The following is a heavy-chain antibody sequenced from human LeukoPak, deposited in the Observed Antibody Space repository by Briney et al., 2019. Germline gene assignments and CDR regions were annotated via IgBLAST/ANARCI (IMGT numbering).Heavy chain of an antibody. Sequence: GGSLRLSCAASGFTFSSYSMNWVRQAPGKGLEWVSSISSSSSYIYYADSVKGRFTISRDNAKNSLYLQMNSLGAEDTAVYYCARDRFGGSSFYDAFDIWGQGTMVTVSS. CDR1: GFTFSSYS. V-gene: IGHV3-21*01. J-gene: IGHJ3*02. CDR3: ARDRFGGSSFYDAFDI. D-gene: IGHD2-15*01. CDR2: ISSSSSYI.